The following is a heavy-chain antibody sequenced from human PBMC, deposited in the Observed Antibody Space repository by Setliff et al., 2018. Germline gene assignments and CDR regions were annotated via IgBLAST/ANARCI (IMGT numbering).Heavy chain of an antibody. CDR3: ARESRFGYSGYDCAFDY. Sequence: SETLSLTCTVSGGSISSGGYYWSWIRQHPGKGLEWIGYIYYSGSTYYNPSLKSLVTISVDTSKNQFSLKLSFVTAADTALYYCARESRFGYSGYDCAFDYWGQGMLVTVSS. D-gene: IGHD5-12*01. V-gene: IGHV4-31*01. CDR2: IYYSGST. J-gene: IGHJ4*02. CDR1: GGSISSGGYY.